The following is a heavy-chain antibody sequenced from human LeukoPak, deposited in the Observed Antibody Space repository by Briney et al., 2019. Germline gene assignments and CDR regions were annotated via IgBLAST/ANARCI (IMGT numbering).Heavy chain of an antibody. V-gene: IGHV1-2*02. CDR2: INPNSGGT. CDR3: ARWRRGGSGSYYNY. CDR1: GYTFTGYY. D-gene: IGHD3-10*01. Sequence: ASVKVSCKASGYTFTGYYMHWVRQAPGQGLEWMGWINPNSGGTNYAQKFQGRVTMTRDTSISTAYMELSRLRSDDTAVYYCARWRRGGSGSYYNYWGQGTLVTVSS. J-gene: IGHJ4*02.